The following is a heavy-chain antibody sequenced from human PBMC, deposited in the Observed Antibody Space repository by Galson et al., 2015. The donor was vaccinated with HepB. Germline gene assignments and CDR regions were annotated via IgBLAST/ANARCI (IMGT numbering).Heavy chain of an antibody. CDR1: GFTFSSYA. D-gene: IGHD3-10*02. V-gene: IGHV3-23*01. CDR2: ISGSGGST. J-gene: IGHJ6*02. CDR3: AKVLFRLPYYYYGMDV. Sequence: SLRLSCAASGFTFSSYAMSWVRQAPGKGLEWVSAISGSGGSTYYADSVKGRFTISRDNSKNTLYLQMNSLRAEDTAVYYCAKVLFRLPYYYYGMDVWGQGTTVTVSS.